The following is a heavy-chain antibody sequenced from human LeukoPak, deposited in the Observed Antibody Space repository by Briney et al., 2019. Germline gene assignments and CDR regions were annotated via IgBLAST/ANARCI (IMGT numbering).Heavy chain of an antibody. CDR2: IYYSGST. J-gene: IGHJ4*02. D-gene: IGHD4-17*01. V-gene: IGHV4-31*03. CDR1: GGSISSGGYY. CDR3: ARLSDYGDLRGDY. Sequence: NPSQTLSLTCTVSGGSISSGGYYWSWIRQHPGKGLEWIGYIYYSGSTYYNPSLKSRVTISVDTSKNQFSLKLSSVTAADTAVYYCARLSDYGDLRGDYWGQGTLVTVSS.